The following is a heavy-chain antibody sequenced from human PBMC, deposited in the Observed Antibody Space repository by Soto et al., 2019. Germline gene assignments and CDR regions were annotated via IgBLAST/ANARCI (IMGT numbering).Heavy chain of an antibody. J-gene: IGHJ4*02. Sequence: QLQLQESGPGLVKPSETLSLTCTVSGGSISSSSYYWGWIRQPPGKGLEWIGSIHYSGSTYYNPSLKSRVTISVDTSKNQFSLKLSSVTAADTAFYYCASESRGGNFDYWGQGTLVTVSS. CDR2: IHYSGST. CDR3: ASESRGGNFDY. D-gene: IGHD3-16*01. V-gene: IGHV4-39*01. CDR1: GGSISSSSYY.